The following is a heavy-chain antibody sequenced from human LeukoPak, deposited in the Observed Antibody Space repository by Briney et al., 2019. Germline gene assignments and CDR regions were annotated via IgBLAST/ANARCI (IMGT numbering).Heavy chain of an antibody. CDR1: GFTFDDYA. CDR2: ISWNSGSI. CDR3: AKDRSYSSSYGGFDY. D-gene: IGHD6-6*01. J-gene: IGHJ4*02. Sequence: GRSLRLSCAASGFTFDDYAMPWVRQAPGKGLEWVSGISWNSGSIGYADSVKGRFTISRDNAKNSLYLQMNSLRAEDTALYYCAKDRSYSSSYGGFDYWGQGTLVTVSS. V-gene: IGHV3-9*01.